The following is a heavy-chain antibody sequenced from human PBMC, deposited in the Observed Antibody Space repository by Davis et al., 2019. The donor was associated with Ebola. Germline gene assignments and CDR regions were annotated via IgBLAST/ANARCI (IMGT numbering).Heavy chain of an antibody. J-gene: IGHJ5*02. D-gene: IGHD3-22*01. CDR3: ARDSTDYYDSSGYNWFDP. Sequence: SETLSLTCAVSGGSISSSNWWSWVRQPPRKGLEWIGEIYHSRSTNYNPSLKSRVTISVNKSKNQFSLKLSSVTAADTAVYYCARDSTDYYDSSGYNWFDPWGQGTLVTVSS. CDR1: GGSISSSNW. CDR2: IYHSRST. V-gene: IGHV4-4*02.